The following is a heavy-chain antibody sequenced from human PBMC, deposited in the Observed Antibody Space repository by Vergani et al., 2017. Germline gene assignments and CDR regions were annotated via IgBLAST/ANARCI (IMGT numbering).Heavy chain of an antibody. V-gene: IGHV2-70*20. CDR2: IDLDDDK. J-gene: IGHJ3*02. CDR1: GFSLSTSGMC. Sequence: QVTLRESGPALVKPTPTLTLTCTFSGFSLSTSGMCVSWVRHPPGKALGWLALIDLDDDKYYSTSLKTRLTISKDTSKNQVVLTMTNMDPVDTATYYCARGSYGAFDIWGQGTMVTVSS. D-gene: IGHD3-16*01. CDR3: ARGSYGAFDI.